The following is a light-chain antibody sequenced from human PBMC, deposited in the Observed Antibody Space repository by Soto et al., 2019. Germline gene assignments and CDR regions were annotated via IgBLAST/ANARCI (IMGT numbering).Light chain of an antibody. V-gene: IGKV3-20*01. CDR1: QSISSNY. Sequence: NVLTQSPGTLSLSPGEGATLSCRASQSISSNYLAWYQQKPGQAPRLLIYGASSRATDIPTRSRASGSGRDFVLNISRLEPEDFAGYYSQQYGSSPPITFGQGARLEIK. CDR3: QQYGSSPPIT. CDR2: GAS. J-gene: IGKJ5*01.